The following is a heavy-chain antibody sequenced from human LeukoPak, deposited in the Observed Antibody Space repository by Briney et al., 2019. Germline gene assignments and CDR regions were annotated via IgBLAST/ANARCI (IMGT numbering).Heavy chain of an antibody. CDR2: INPNSGET. Sequence: ASVRVSCKTSGYTFTDYYIHWVRQAPGQGIEWMGWINPNSGETNSAQKFQGRVTMTGDTSISTAYMELRRVTSDDTAVYYCARDRDHSNTERGFDYWGQGTLVTVSS. V-gene: IGHV1-2*02. CDR3: ARDRDHSNTERGFDY. CDR1: GYTFTDYY. J-gene: IGHJ4*02. D-gene: IGHD1-14*01.